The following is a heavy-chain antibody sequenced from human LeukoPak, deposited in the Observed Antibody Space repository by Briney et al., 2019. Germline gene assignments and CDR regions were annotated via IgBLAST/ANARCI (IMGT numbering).Heavy chain of an antibody. J-gene: IGHJ4*02. D-gene: IGHD2-8*01. Sequence: SETLSLTCTVSGGSISTYYWTWIRQPPGKGLEWIGYIYHSGSTNYNPSLKSRVTISVDTSKNQFSLKLSSVTAADTGVYYCARESVRPYFDYWGQGVLVSVS. CDR2: IYHSGST. V-gene: IGHV4-59*12. CDR1: GGSISTYY. CDR3: ARESVRPYFDY.